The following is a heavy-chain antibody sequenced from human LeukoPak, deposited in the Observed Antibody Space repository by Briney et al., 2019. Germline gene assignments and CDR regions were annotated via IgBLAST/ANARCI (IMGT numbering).Heavy chain of an antibody. V-gene: IGHV4-34*01. CDR2: INHSGST. D-gene: IGHD4-17*01. CDR3: ARDTPTARLDY. CDR1: GGSFSGYY. Sequence: KPSETLSLTCAVYGGSFSGYYWSWIRQPPGKGLEWIGEINHSGSTNYNPSLKSRVTISVDTSKNQFSLKLSSVTAADTAVYYCARDTPTARLDYWGQETLVTVSS. J-gene: IGHJ4*02.